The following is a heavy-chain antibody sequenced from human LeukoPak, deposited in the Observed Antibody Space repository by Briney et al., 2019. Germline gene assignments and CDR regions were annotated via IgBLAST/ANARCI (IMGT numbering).Heavy chain of an antibody. CDR3: ARGVRGVNDY. D-gene: IGHD3-10*01. Sequence: SETLSLTCAVYGGSFSGYSWSWISQPHGDGVEWIRCVYYSGITYYNPSLKSRVTISVDTSKSQFSLELSSVTAEDTAVYYCARGVRGVNDYWGQGTLVTVSS. CDR2: VYYSGIT. J-gene: IGHJ4*02. V-gene: IGHV4-34*01. CDR1: GGSFSGYS.